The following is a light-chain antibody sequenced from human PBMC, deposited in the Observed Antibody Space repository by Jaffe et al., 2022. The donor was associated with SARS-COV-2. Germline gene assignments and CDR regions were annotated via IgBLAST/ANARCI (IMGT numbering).Light chain of an antibody. V-gene: IGKV4-1*01. CDR1: QSVLYSSTNRNY. Sequence: DIVMTQSPDSLAVSLGERATINCKSSQSVLYSSTNRNYLAWYQQKPGQPPKLLLYWASTRESGVPDRFSGGGSGTDFTLTINSLQAEDVAVYYCHQYYSYPWTFGQGTKVEIK. CDR2: WAS. CDR3: HQYYSYPWT. J-gene: IGKJ1*01.